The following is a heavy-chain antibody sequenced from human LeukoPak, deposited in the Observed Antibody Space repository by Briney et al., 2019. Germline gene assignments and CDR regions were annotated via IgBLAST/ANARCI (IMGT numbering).Heavy chain of an antibody. Sequence: PGGSLRLSCAVSGFTLSSFWMTWVRQAPGKGLEWVANIKRDGSERYYVDSVRGRFTIPRDNAKNSLFVQMNSLRAEDTAVYFCARERETYNDYWGQGTLVTVSS. J-gene: IGHJ4*02. CDR3: ARERETYNDY. D-gene: IGHD1-1*01. CDR1: GFTLSSFW. V-gene: IGHV3-7*01. CDR2: IKRDGSER.